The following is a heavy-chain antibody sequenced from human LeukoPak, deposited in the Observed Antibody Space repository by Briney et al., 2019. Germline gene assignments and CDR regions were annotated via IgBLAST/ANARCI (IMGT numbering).Heavy chain of an antibody. CDR1: GGSIRSSTYY. V-gene: IGHV4-39*01. CDR3: ARLGGYYDPPDY. CDR2: IHHSGDT. D-gene: IGHD3-22*01. Sequence: SETLSLTCTVSGGSIRSSTYYWAWIRQPPGKGLEWTGTIHHSGDTYYNPSLKSRVTISVDTSKNQFSLNLSSVTAADTAVYYCARLGGYYDPPDYWGQGTLVTVSS. J-gene: IGHJ4*02.